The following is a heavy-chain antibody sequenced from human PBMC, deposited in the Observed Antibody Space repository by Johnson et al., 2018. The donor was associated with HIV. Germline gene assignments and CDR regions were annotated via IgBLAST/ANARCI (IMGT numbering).Heavy chain of an antibody. J-gene: IGHJ3*02. CDR1: GFTVSSNY. CDR3: AGWPIFGGPLPVAFDI. D-gene: IGHD3-3*01. CDR2: INSAGSST. Sequence: VQLVESGGGLVQPGGSLRLSCVASGFTVSSNYMTWVRQVPGKGPEWVSGINSAGSSTSYADPVKGRFTLSRDNAKNTLYLQMNSLRAEDTAGYYCAGWPIFGGPLPVAFDIWGQGTMVTVSS. V-gene: IGHV3-74*02.